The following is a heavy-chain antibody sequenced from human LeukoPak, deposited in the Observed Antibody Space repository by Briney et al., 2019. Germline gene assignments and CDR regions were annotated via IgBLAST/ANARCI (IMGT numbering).Heavy chain of an antibody. CDR3: TRRTTGTSFDY. CDR1: GFTFSSYA. J-gene: IGHJ4*02. D-gene: IGHD1-1*01. CDR2: IYSGGTT. Sequence: PGGSLRLSCAASGFTFSSYAVSWVRQAPGKGLEWVSVIYSGGTTYYADSVKGRFTISRDNSKNTLYLQMNSLRADDTAVYYCTRRTTGTSFDYWGQGTLVTVSS. V-gene: IGHV3-66*01.